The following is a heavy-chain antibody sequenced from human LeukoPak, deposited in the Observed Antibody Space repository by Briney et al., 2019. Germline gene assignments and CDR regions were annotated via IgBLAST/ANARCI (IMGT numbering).Heavy chain of an antibody. D-gene: IGHD4-17*01. CDR3: AKDYGDYALPEFFDY. CDR2: ISGSGGST. J-gene: IGHJ4*02. Sequence: GGSLRLSCAASGFTFSSYAMSCVRHAPGKRLEWVSAISGSGGSTYYADSVKGRFTISRDNSKNTLYLQMNSLRAEDTAVYYCAKDYGDYALPEFFDYWGQGTLVTVSS. CDR1: GFTFSSYA. V-gene: IGHV3-23*01.